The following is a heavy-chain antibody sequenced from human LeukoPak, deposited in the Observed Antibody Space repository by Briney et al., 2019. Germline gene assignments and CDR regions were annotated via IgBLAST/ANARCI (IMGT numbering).Heavy chain of an antibody. CDR2: IWYDGSNK. J-gene: IGHJ6*03. D-gene: IGHD1-1*01. V-gene: IGHV3-33*06. Sequence: GGSLRLSCAASGFTFSSYGMHWVRQAPGKGLEWVAVIWYDGSNKYYADSVKGRFTISRDNSKNTLYLQMNSLRAEDTAVYYCANCFSGTSPYYMDVWGKGTTVTVSS. CDR1: GFTFSSYG. CDR3: ANCFSGTSPYYMDV.